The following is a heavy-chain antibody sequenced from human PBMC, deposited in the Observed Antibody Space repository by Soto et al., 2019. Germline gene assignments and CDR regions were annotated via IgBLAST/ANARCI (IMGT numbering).Heavy chain of an antibody. Sequence: QVQLVQSGAEVKKPGSSVKVSCKASGGTFNNNGVTWVRQAPGQGLEWMGGLIPIFGTASYARTFQGRVRILADESTTKAYMALTSLGSEHTAVYYCAIDRMPFDRSGYSGRRVFDPWAQGTRVTVSS. CDR2: LIPIFGTA. D-gene: IGHD3-22*01. CDR3: AIDRMPFDRSGYSGRRVFDP. CDR1: GGTFNNNG. V-gene: IGHV1-69*01. J-gene: IGHJ5*02.